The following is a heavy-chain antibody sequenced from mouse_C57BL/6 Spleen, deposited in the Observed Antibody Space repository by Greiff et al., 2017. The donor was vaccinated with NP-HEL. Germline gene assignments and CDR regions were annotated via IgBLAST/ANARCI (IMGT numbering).Heavy chain of an antibody. D-gene: IGHD3-2*02. CDR2: IYPGDGDT. CDR1: GYAFSSSW. J-gene: IGHJ3*01. V-gene: IGHV1-82*01. CDR3: GDSSGYGGFAY. Sequence: QVQLKESGPELVKPGASVKISCKASGYAFSSSWMNWVKQRPGKGLEWIGRIYPGDGDTNYNGKFKGKATLTADKSSSTAYMQLSSLTSEDAAVYFCGDSSGYGGFAYWGQGTLVTVSA.